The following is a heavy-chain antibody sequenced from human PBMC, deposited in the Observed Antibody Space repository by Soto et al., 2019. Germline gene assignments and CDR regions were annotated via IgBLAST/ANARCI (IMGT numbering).Heavy chain of an antibody. J-gene: IGHJ6*02. CDR1: GFTFSSYS. CDR3: ARVPLEAGFWGCGYYYGMDV. D-gene: IGHD3-16*01. Sequence: EVQLVESGGGLVKPGGSLRLSCAASGFTFSSYSMNWVRQAPGKGLEWVSSISSSSSYIYYADSVKGRFTISRDNAKNSLYRQMTSLRAEDTAVYYCARVPLEAGFWGCGYYYGMDVWGRGTTVTVSS. V-gene: IGHV3-21*01. CDR2: ISSSSSYI.